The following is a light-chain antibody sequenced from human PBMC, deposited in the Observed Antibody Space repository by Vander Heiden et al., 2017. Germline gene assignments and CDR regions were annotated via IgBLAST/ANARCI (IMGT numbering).Light chain of an antibody. CDR3: QQSDSTPYT. Sequence: DIQMTHSPSSLSASVGDRVTITCRASQSISSYLNWYQQKPGKAPKLLIYAASSLESGVPSRFSGSGSGTDFTLTISSLQPEDIATYYCQQSDSTPYTFGQGTKLEIK. CDR1: QSISSY. CDR2: AAS. V-gene: IGKV1-39*01. J-gene: IGKJ2*01.